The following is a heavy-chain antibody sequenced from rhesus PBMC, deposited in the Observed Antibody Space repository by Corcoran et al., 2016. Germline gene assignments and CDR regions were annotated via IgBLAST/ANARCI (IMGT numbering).Heavy chain of an antibody. V-gene: IGHV4S10*01. Sequence: QVQLQESGPGVVKPSETLSLTCAVSGGPISNPYQWTWLRQPPGKGLEWIGYIYGSSTSTNYNPSLKSRVTISKDTSKNQFSLKLSSVTAADTAVYYCARDGGYSNGRDAFDFWGQGLRVTVSS. CDR3: ARDGGYSNGRDAFDF. CDR1: GGPISNPYQ. J-gene: IGHJ3*01. CDR2: IYGSSTST. D-gene: IGHD5-30*01.